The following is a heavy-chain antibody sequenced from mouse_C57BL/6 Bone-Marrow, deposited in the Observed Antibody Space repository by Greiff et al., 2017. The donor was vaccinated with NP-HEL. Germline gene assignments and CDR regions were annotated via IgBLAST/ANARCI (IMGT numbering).Heavy chain of an antibody. CDR2: ISNGGGST. Sequence: EVKLVESGGGLVQPGGSLKLSCAASGFTFSDYYMYWVRQTPEKRLEWVAYISNGGGSTYYPDTVKGRFTISRDNAKNTLYLQMSRLKSEDTAMYYCARHRNYYGSSLAWFAYWGQGTLVTVSA. J-gene: IGHJ3*01. CDR3: ARHRNYYGSSLAWFAY. D-gene: IGHD1-1*01. CDR1: GFTFSDYY. V-gene: IGHV5-12*01.